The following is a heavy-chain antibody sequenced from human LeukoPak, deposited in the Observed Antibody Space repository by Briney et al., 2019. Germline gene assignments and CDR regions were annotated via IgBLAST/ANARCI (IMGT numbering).Heavy chain of an antibody. CDR3: AKITISGYYYPAGVDY. D-gene: IGHD3-22*01. CDR1: GFTFSTYG. V-gene: IGHV3-30*18. CDR2: ISHDGSNK. J-gene: IGHJ4*02. Sequence: PGGSRRLSCAASGFTFSTYGMHWVRQAPGKGLEWVAVISHDGSNKYYAGSVKGRFTISRDNSKNTLYLQMNSLRAEDTAVYCCAKITISGYYYPAGVDYWGQGTLVTVSS.